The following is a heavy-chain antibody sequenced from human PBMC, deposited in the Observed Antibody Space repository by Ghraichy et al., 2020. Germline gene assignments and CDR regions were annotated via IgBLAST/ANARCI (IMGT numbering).Heavy chain of an antibody. CDR1: GGSISGNN. J-gene: IGHJ3*02. CDR2: INHNGST. CDR3: ARSRSWYRDAFDI. D-gene: IGHD6-13*01. V-gene: IGHV4-34*01. Sequence: SETLSLTCAVYGGSISGNNWWSRLQHPPGKGLWIGEINHNGSTNNNPSVKSRVTISVDTSKNQFSLKLGSVTAADTAVYYCARSRSWYRDAFDIWGQGTMVTVSS.